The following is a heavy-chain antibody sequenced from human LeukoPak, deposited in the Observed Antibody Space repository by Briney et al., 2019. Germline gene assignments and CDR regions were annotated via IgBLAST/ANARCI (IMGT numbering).Heavy chain of an antibody. D-gene: IGHD2-2*02. CDR2: ISGSGGST. CDR3: AKDPGCNSTSCYKDGALDI. CDR1: GFTFSSYA. Sequence: PGGSLRLSCAASGFTFSSYAMSWVRQAPGKGLEWVSAISGSGGSTYYADSVKGRFTISRDNSKNTLYLQMNSLRAEDTAVYYCAKDPGCNSTSCYKDGALDIWGQGTMVTVSS. J-gene: IGHJ3*02. V-gene: IGHV3-23*01.